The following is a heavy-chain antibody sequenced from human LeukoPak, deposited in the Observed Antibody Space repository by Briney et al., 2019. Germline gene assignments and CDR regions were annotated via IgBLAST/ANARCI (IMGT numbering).Heavy chain of an antibody. CDR2: MNPNSGNT. CDR3: ARDLGIAAAGYYYYYYMDV. J-gene: IGHJ6*03. D-gene: IGHD6-13*01. V-gene: IGHV1-8*01. CDR1: GYTFTSYD. Sequence: GASVKVSCKASGYTFTSYDINWVRQATGQGLEWMGWMNPNSGNTGYAQKFQGRVTMTRDTSTSTVYMELSSLRSEDTAVYYCARDLGIAAAGYYYYYYMDVWGKGTTVTVSS.